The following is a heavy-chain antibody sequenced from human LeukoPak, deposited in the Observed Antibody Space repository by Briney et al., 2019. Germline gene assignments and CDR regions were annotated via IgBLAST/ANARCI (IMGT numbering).Heavy chain of an antibody. CDR1: GFTFSSYS. Sequence: GGSLRLSCAASGFTFSSYSKNWLRQATGKGLEGVSSISSSSSYIYYADSVKGRFTISRDNAKNSLYLQMNSLRAEDTAVYYCAREYYDSSGSSYYMDVWGKGTTVTVSS. V-gene: IGHV3-21*01. J-gene: IGHJ6*03. D-gene: IGHD3-22*01. CDR3: AREYYDSSGSSYYMDV. CDR2: ISSSSSYI.